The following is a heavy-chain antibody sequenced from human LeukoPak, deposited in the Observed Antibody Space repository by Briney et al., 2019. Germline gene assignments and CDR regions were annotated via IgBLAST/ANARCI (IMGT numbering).Heavy chain of an antibody. J-gene: IGHJ4*02. V-gene: IGHV3-21*01. D-gene: IGHD1-14*01. Sequence: SGGSLRLSCAASGFTFSSYSMNWVRQAPGKGLEWVSSISSSSSYIYYADSVKGRFTISRDNAKNSLYLQMNSLRAEDTAVYYCARGTRARPLTPVYWYFDYWGQGTLVTVSS. CDR1: GFTFSSYS. CDR2: ISSSSSYI. CDR3: ARGTRARPLTPVYWYFDY.